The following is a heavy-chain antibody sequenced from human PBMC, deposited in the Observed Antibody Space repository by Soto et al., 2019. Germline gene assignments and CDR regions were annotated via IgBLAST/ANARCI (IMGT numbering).Heavy chain of an antibody. Sequence: QITLKESGPTLVKPTQTLTLTCTFSGFSLSTSGVGVGWIRQPPGKALEWLALIYWDDDKRYSPSLKSRLTITKDTSKNQVVLTMTNMDPVDTATYYCAHKGCSSTSCYTWNWFDPWGQGTLVTVSS. J-gene: IGHJ5*02. D-gene: IGHD2-2*02. CDR2: IYWDDDK. CDR1: GFSLSTSGVG. V-gene: IGHV2-5*02. CDR3: AHKGCSSTSCYTWNWFDP.